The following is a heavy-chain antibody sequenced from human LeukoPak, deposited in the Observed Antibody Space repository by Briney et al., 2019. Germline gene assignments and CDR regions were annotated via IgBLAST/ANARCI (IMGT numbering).Heavy chain of an antibody. Sequence: GGSLRLSCAASGSTFSNYWMSWIRQAPGKGLEWVSYISSSGSTIYYADSVKGRFTISRDNAKNSLYLQMNSLRAEDTAVYYCARSALSSGPTWFDPWGQGTLVTVSS. CDR2: ISSSGSTI. J-gene: IGHJ5*02. CDR3: ARSALSSGPTWFDP. V-gene: IGHV3-11*04. CDR1: GSTFSNYW. D-gene: IGHD6-19*01.